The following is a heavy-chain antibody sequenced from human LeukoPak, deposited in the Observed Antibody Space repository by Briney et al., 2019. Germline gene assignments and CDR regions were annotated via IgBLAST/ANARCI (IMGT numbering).Heavy chain of an antibody. J-gene: IGHJ4*02. CDR3: ASARWEPHYFDY. V-gene: IGHV3-11*01. CDR2: ISSSGSTI. D-gene: IGHD1-26*01. CDR1: GFTFSDYY. Sequence: SGGSPRLSCAASGFTFSDYYMSWIRQAPGKGLEWVSYISSSGSTIYYADSVKGRFTISRDNAKNSLYLQMNSLRAEDTAVYYCASARWEPHYFDYWGQGTLVTVSS.